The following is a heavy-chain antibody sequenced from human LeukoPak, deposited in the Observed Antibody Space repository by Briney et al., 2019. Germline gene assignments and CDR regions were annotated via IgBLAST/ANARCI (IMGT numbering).Heavy chain of an antibody. Sequence: GGSLRLSCAASGFTFISYSINWVRQAPGKGLEWVSSISSRSSYIHYAHSVKGRFTISRDNAKNSLYLVMNSLRAEDTALYYCARDHRLDYYGTRDYYFDSWGQGTLVTVSS. J-gene: IGHJ4*02. CDR3: ARDHRLDYYGTRDYYFDS. CDR2: ISSRSSYI. CDR1: GFTFISYS. V-gene: IGHV3-21*01. D-gene: IGHD3-10*01.